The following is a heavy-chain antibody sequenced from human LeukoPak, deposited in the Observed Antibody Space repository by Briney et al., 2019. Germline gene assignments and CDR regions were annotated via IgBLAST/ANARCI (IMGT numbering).Heavy chain of an antibody. J-gene: IGHJ6*03. Sequence: GGSLRLSCRTSGFAFGSYSMGWVRQAPGKGLEWVAFIRYDGSDKYYADSVKGRFTISRDNSKNTLYLQMNSLRAEDTAVYYCAKDRQLSRSSPYYYYMDVWGKGTTVTVSS. CDR3: AKDRQLSRSSPYYYYMDV. CDR2: IRYDGSDK. D-gene: IGHD6-6*01. CDR1: GFAFGSYS. V-gene: IGHV3-30*02.